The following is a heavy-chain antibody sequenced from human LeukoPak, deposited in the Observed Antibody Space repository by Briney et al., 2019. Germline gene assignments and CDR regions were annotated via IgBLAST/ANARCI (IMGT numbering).Heavy chain of an antibody. V-gene: IGHV1-8*01. D-gene: IGHD1-14*01. CDR3: ATTLRNNPP. CDR2: INTNTGLT. J-gene: IGHJ5*02. Sequence: GASVKVSCKASGYSFSAYDINWVRQATGQGLEWIGYINTNTGLTEYAQKFQGRVSLTRDTSITTAYMELNILTSEDTAVYYCATTLRNNPPWGQGTLITVSS. CDR1: GYSFSAYD.